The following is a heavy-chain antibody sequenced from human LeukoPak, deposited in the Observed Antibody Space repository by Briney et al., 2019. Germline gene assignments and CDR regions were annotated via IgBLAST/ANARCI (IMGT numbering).Heavy chain of an antibody. V-gene: IGHV1-46*01. CDR1: GYTFSRYA. J-gene: IGHJ3*02. CDR3: GRGTRIAFDI. CDR2: ISPSGGST. Sequence: ASVKVSCKASGYTFSRYAMNWVRQAPGQGPEWMGVISPSGGSTIYAQKFKGRVTLTRDMSTSTDYLELSSLRSEDTAVYYCGRGTRIAFDIWGQGTMVTVSS. D-gene: IGHD1-26*01.